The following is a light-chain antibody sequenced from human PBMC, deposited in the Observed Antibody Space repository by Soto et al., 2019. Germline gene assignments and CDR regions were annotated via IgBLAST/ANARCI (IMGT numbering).Light chain of an antibody. Sequence: QSALTQPASVSGSPGQSITISCTGTSSDVGSYNLVSWYQQHPGKAPKLMIYEGSKRPSGVSNRFSGSKSGNTASLTISGLQAEDVADYYCCSYAGSSTFLYVFRTGTKVTVL. V-gene: IGLV2-23*03. CDR1: SSDVGSYNL. CDR3: CSYAGSSTFLYV. J-gene: IGLJ1*01. CDR2: EGS.